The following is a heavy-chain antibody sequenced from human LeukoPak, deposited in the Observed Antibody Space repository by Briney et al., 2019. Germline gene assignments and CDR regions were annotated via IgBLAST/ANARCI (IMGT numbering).Heavy chain of an antibody. CDR1: GFTFSSYS. D-gene: IGHD5-24*01. CDR2: ISSSSSTI. J-gene: IGHJ4*02. Sequence: GGSLRLSCAASGFTFSSYSMNWVRQAPGKGLEWVSYISSSSSTIYYADSVKGRFTISRDNAKNSLYLQMNSLRAEDTAVYYCARRDGYNYLDYWGQGTLVTVSS. CDR3: ARRDGYNYLDY. V-gene: IGHV3-48*01.